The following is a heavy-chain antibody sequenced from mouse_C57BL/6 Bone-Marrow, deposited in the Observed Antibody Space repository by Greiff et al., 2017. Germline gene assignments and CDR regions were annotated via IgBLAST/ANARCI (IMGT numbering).Heavy chain of an antibody. CDR2: IRLKSDNYAT. V-gene: IGHV6-3*01. CDR3: TDYYGSSYCDV. D-gene: IGHD1-1*01. Sequence: EVKVEESGGGLVQPGGSMKLSCVASGFTFSNYWMNWVRQSPEKGLEWVAQIRLKSDNYATHYAESVKGRFTISRDDSKSSVYLQMNNLRAEDTGIYYCTDYYGSSYCDVWGTGTTVTVSS. CDR1: GFTFSNYW. J-gene: IGHJ1*03.